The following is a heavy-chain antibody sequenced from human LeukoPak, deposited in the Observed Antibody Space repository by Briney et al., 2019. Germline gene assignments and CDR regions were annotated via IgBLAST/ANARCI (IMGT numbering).Heavy chain of an antibody. D-gene: IGHD3-22*01. CDR1: GFTFDDYD. CDR3: ARVQQYDKFDY. CDR2: ISWNGRNT. V-gene: IGHV3-20*04. Sequence: GGSLRLSCAASGFTFDDYDLNWVRHAPGKGLEWVSGISWNGRNTAYAESLKGRFTISRDNAKNSLYLQMNSLRAEDTAFYYCARVQQYDKFDYWGQGTLVTVSS. J-gene: IGHJ4*02.